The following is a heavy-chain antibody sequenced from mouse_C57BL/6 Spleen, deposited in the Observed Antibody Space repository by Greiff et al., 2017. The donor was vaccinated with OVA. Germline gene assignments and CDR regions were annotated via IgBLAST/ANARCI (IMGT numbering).Heavy chain of an antibody. V-gene: IGHV1-18*01. CDR2: INPNNGGT. Sequence: EVQGVESGPELVKPGASVKIPCKASGYTFTDYNMDWVKQSHGKSLEWIGDINPNNGGTIYNQKFKGKATLTVDKSSSTAYMELRSLTSEDTAVYYCASTPSLGYFDVWGTGTTVTVSS. CDR3: ASTPSLGYFDV. CDR1: GYTFTDYN. J-gene: IGHJ1*03.